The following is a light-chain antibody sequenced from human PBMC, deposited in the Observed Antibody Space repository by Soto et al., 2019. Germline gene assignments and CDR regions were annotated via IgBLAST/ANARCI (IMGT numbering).Light chain of an antibody. CDR3: QQYDISPWT. J-gene: IGKJ1*01. CDR1: QSVSSTY. CDR2: DAS. Sequence: EIVLTQSPGTLSLSPGQRATLSCRASQSVSSTYLAWYQQRPGQAPRLLIHDASSRATGIPDRFSGSGSGTNFTLTISRLEPEDIAVYYCQQYDISPWTFGQGTKV. V-gene: IGKV3-20*01.